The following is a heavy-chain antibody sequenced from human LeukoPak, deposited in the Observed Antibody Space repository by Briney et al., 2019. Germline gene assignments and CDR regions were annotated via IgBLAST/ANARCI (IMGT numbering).Heavy chain of an antibody. D-gene: IGHD1-1*01. CDR1: GGSISSGSYY. J-gene: IGHJ3*02. Sequence: KPSQTLSLTCTVSGGSISSGSYYWSWIRQPAGKGLEWIGRIYTSGSTNYNPSLKSRVTISVDTSKNQFSLKLIYVTAADTAVYYCARAPVRKNGAFDIWGQGTMVTVSS. CDR2: IYTSGST. V-gene: IGHV4-61*02. CDR3: ARAPVRKNGAFDI.